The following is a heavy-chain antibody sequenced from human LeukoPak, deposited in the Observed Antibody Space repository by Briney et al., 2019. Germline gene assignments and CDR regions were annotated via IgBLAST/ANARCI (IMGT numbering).Heavy chain of an antibody. D-gene: IGHD1-26*01. CDR1: GGSISSSSYY. Sequence: KPSETLSLTCTVSGGSISSSSYYWGWIRQPPGKGLEWIGSIYYSGSTYYNPSLKSRVTISADTSKNQFSLKLSSVTAADTAVYYCARPTYSGSYYPFDYWGQGTLVTVSS. J-gene: IGHJ4*02. V-gene: IGHV4-39*01. CDR3: ARPTYSGSYYPFDY. CDR2: IYYSGST.